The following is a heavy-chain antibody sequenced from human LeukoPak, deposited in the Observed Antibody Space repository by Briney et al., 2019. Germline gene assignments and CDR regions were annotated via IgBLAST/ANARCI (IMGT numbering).Heavy chain of an antibody. V-gene: IGHV3-23*01. CDR1: GFTFSSYA. CDR3: ASTRSSWYLGFDY. J-gene: IGHJ4*02. D-gene: IGHD6-13*01. Sequence: GGSLRLSCAASGFTFSSYAMSWVRQAPGRVLEWVSSISDSGRITYYADSVTGRFTISRDNSTNTLYLQMNSLRAADTAVYYCASTRSSWYLGFDYWGQGTLVTVSS. CDR2: ISDSGRIT.